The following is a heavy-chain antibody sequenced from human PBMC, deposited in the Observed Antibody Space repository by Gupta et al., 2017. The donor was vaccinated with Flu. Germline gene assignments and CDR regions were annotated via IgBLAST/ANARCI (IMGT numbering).Heavy chain of an antibody. CDR1: GYSISSGYY. CDR2: IYHSGST. J-gene: IGHJ3*02. V-gene: IGHV4-38-2*01. Sequence: QVQLQESGPGLVKPSETLSLTCAVSGYSISSGYYWGWIRQPPGKGLEWIGSIYHSGSTYYNPSLKSRVTISVDTSKNQFSLKLSSVTAADTAVYYCARANTIFGVVIPPGAFDIWGQGTMVTVSS. CDR3: ARANTIFGVVIPPGAFDI. D-gene: IGHD3-3*01.